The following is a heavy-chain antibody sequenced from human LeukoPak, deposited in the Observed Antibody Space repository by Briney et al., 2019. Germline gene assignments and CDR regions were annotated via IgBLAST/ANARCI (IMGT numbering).Heavy chain of an antibody. CDR1: DFTVSNNY. CDR2: IYSGGGT. D-gene: IGHD3-10*02. Sequence: PGGSLRLSCAASDFTVSNNYMSWVRQAPGKGLEWVSLIYSGGGTYYADSVKGRFTISRDNSKNTLYLQMNSLRAEDTAVYYCARWTMLHFDYWGQGTLVTVSS. CDR3: ARWTMLHFDY. J-gene: IGHJ4*02. V-gene: IGHV3-53*01.